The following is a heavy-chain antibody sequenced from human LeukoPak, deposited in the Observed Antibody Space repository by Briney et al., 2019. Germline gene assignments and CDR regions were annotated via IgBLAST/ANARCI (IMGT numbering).Heavy chain of an antibody. J-gene: IGHJ6*02. Sequence: PGGSLRLSCAASGFTFSSYGMHWVRQAPGKGLEWVAVIWYDGSNKYYADSVKGRFTISRDNSKNTLYLQMNSLRAEDTAVYYCARDPFRGVPYYYYGMDVWGQGTTVTVSS. V-gene: IGHV3-33*01. CDR1: GFTFSSYG. D-gene: IGHD3-10*01. CDR3: ARDPFRGVPYYYYGMDV. CDR2: IWYDGSNK.